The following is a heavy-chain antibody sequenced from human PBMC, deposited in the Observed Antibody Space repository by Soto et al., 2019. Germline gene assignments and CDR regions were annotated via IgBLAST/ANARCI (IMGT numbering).Heavy chain of an antibody. CDR1: GYTLTELS. V-gene: IGHV1-24*01. D-gene: IGHD2-2*01. CDR2: FDPEDGET. Sequence: ASVKVSCKVSGYTLTELSMHWVRQAPGKGLEWMGGFDPEDGETIYAQKFQGRVTMTEDTSTDTAYMELSSLRSEDTAVYYCATVRSHRSSTSCCPYSYYGMDVWGQGTAVTVSS. CDR3: ATVRSHRSSTSCCPYSYYGMDV. J-gene: IGHJ6*02.